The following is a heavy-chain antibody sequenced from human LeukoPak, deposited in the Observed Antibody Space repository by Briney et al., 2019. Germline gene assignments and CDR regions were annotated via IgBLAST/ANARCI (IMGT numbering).Heavy chain of an antibody. CDR1: AFTFSKYW. Sequence: GGSLRLSCAADAFTFSKYWMLWVRQAPGKGLESVSRINTDGTVTTYADSVKGRFTVSRDNADNTMFLQMNSVRAEDTAVYYCATKQWLAPPPDSWGQGTPVTVSS. J-gene: IGHJ4*02. CDR2: INTDGTVT. V-gene: IGHV3-74*01. D-gene: IGHD6-19*01. CDR3: ATKQWLAPPPDS.